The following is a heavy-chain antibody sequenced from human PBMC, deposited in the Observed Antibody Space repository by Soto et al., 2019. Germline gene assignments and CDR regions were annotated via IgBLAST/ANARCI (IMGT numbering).Heavy chain of an antibody. Sequence: KSWETLSLTCTVSGASINDFYWSWIRQTPGKGLEWVGFMYYSETTKYNPSLKGRVNMSLDTSKNQVSLHLKSVTAADTAVYYCARANSSTWYKLEYKWFDPWGQGTQVTVSS. V-gene: IGHV4-59*01. D-gene: IGHD6-13*01. CDR3: ARANSSTWYKLEYKWFDP. CDR2: MYYSETT. J-gene: IGHJ5*02. CDR1: GASINDFY.